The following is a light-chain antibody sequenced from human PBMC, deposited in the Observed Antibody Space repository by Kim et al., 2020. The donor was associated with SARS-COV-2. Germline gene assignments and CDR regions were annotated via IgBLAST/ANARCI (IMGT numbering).Light chain of an antibody. CDR2: DDN. Sequence: GKKVTMSCHRSSGNIASNYVQWYQQRPGSAPPTVIYDDNKRPSGVPDRFSGSIDSSSDAASLTISRLKTEDEADYCCQSYDSSNWVFGGGTQLTVL. CDR3: QSYDSSNWV. V-gene: IGLV6-57*03. J-gene: IGLJ3*02. CDR1: SGNIASNY.